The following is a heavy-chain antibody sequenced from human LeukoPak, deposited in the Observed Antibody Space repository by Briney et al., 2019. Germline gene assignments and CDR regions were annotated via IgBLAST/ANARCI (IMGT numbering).Heavy chain of an antibody. CDR3: ARGKVFIPPFAWGPKPVRYNCFDP. CDR1: GGSISSGGYY. J-gene: IGHJ5*02. CDR2: IYYSGST. D-gene: IGHD2-21*01. Sequence: SETLSLTCTVSGGSISSGGYYWSWIRQHPGKGLEWIGYIYYSGSTYYNPSLKSRVTISLDTAKNQFSLNLNSVTAADTAIYYCARGKVFIPPFAWGPKPVRYNCFDPWGQGTQVIVSS. V-gene: IGHV4-31*03.